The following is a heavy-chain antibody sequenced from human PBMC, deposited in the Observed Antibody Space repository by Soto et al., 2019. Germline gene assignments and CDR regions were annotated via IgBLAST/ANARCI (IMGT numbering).Heavy chain of an antibody. Sequence: GESLKISCKGSGYSFTSYWISWVRQMPGKGLEWMGRIDPSDSYTNYSPSFQGHVTISADKSISTAYLQWSSLKASDTAMYYCARQADFESTRHYYGMDVWGQGTTVTVSS. D-gene: IGHD2-2*01. CDR2: IDPSDSYT. CDR1: GYSFTSYW. CDR3: ARQADFESTRHYYGMDV. V-gene: IGHV5-10-1*01. J-gene: IGHJ6*02.